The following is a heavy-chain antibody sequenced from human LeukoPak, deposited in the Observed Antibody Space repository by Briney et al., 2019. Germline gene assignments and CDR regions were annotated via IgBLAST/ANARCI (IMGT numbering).Heavy chain of an antibody. Sequence: GGSLRLSCAASGFTFSSYAMSWVRQAPGKGLEWVSAISGSGGSTYYADSVKGRFTISRDNSKNTLYLEMNSLRAEDTAVYYCAKGGGWELHKFDYWGQGTPVTVSS. CDR2: ISGSGGST. D-gene: IGHD1-26*01. CDR3: AKGGGWELHKFDY. J-gene: IGHJ4*02. CDR1: GFTFSSYA. V-gene: IGHV3-23*01.